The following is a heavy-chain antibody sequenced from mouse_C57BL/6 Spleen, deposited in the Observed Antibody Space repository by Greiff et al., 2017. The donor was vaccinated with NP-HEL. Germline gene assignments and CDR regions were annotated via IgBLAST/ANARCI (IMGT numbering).Heavy chain of an antibody. CDR3: ERVTTVVYFDY. CDR1: GFTFSSYG. J-gene: IGHJ2*01. D-gene: IGHD1-1*01. CDR2: ISSGGSYT. Sequence: EVKLVESGGDLVKPGGSLKLSCAASGFTFSSYGMSWVRQTPDKRLEWVATISSGGSYTYYPDSVKGRFTISRDNAKNTLYLRMSRLKSEDTAMYSCERVTTVVYFDYWGQGTTLTVSS. V-gene: IGHV5-6*01.